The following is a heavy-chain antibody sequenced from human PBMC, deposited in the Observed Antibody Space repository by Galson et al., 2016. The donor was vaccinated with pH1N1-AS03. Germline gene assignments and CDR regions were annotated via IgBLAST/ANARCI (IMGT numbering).Heavy chain of an antibody. CDR1: GASISNSNW. D-gene: IGHD6-6*01. V-gene: IGHV4-4*02. J-gene: IGHJ4*02. Sequence: LTCAVSGASISNSNWWSWVRQTPEKGLEWIGEIYHNGATNYLPSLKSRVAISLDTSKNQFPLKLTSVTAADTAVYYCARCGVSSSIDYWGQGTLVTVSS. CDR2: IYHNGAT. CDR3: ARCGVSSSIDY.